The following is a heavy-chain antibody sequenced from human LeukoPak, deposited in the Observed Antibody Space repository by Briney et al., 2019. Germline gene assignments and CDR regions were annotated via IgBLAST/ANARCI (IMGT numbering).Heavy chain of an antibody. V-gene: IGHV3-7*03. CDR3: AKDAPYYYDSSGYGGAFDI. D-gene: IGHD3-22*01. CDR1: GFTFSNAW. CDR2: IKQDGSEK. Sequence: PGGSLRLSCAASGFTFSNAWMSWVRQAPGKGLEWVANIKQDGSEKYYVDSVKGRFTISRDNAKNTLYLQINSLRAEDTAVYYCAKDAPYYYDSSGYGGAFDIWGQGTMVTVSS. J-gene: IGHJ3*02.